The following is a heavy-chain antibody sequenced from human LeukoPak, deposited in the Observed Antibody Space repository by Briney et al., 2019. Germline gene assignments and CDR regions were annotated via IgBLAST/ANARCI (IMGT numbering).Heavy chain of an antibody. J-gene: IGHJ6*04. V-gene: IGHV4-4*07. D-gene: IGHD5-24*01. Sequence: SETLSLTCAVSGGSITSYYWTWIRQPAGKGLAWIGRIYTSGNTNYHPSLKSRVTMSLDTSKNQLSLKLSSVTAADTAVYYCARGQRMDVWGKGTTVTVSS. CDR1: GGSITSYY. CDR3: ARGQRMDV. CDR2: IYTSGNT.